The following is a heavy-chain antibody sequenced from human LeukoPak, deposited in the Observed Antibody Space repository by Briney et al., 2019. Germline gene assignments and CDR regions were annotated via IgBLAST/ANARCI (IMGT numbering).Heavy chain of an antibody. Sequence: GGSLRLSCAASGFTFSSYAMSWVRQAPGKGLEWDSAISGSGGSTYYADSVKGRFIISRDNSKNTLYLQMNSLRAEDTAVYYCAKDRVGATSNPLDYWGQGTLVTVSS. J-gene: IGHJ4*02. CDR1: GFTFSSYA. CDR2: ISGSGGST. D-gene: IGHD1-26*01. V-gene: IGHV3-23*01. CDR3: AKDRVGATSNPLDY.